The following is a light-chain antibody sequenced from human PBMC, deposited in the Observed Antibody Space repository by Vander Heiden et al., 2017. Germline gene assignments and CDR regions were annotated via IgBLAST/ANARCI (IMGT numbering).Light chain of an antibody. CDR3: HQYGSSPFT. J-gene: IGKJ3*01. V-gene: IGKV3-20*01. Sequence: EFVLTQSPGTLSLSRGQRATLSCRASQSVSSSYLAWYQQKPGQTPRLLIYGASSRATGIPDRFSGSGSGADFTLTISSLEPEDFTVYYCHQYGSSPFTFGPGTTVDIK. CDR2: GAS. CDR1: QSVSSSY.